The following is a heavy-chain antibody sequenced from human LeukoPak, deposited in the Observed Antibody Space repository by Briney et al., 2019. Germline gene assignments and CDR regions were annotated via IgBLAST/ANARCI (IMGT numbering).Heavy chain of an antibody. J-gene: IGHJ6*03. CDR1: GFTFSRYA. CDR2: VSYDGSNK. D-gene: IGHD2/OR15-2a*01. CDR3: ATTQSSLYYYYYYMDV. Sequence: PGGSLRLSCAASGFTFSRYAMHWVRQAPGKGLEWVAVVSYDGSNKYYADSVKGRFTISRDNSKNTLYLQMNSPRAEDTALYYCATTQSSLYYYYYYMDVWGKGTTVTVSS. V-gene: IGHV3-30-3*01.